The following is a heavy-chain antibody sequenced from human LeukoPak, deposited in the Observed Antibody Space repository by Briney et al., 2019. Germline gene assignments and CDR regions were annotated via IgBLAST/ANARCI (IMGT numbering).Heavy chain of an antibody. Sequence: SSVKVSCKASGYTFSSHGISWVRQAPRQGLEWMGWISSYNGNTKYAEKLQGRVTMTTETSTSTAYLELRSLRSDDTAVYYCARVQLERSGEPFDYWGQPSLVTVSS. D-gene: IGHD1-1*01. V-gene: IGHV1-18*01. CDR2: ISSYNGNT. CDR3: ARVQLERSGEPFDY. J-gene: IGHJ4*02. CDR1: GYTFSSHG.